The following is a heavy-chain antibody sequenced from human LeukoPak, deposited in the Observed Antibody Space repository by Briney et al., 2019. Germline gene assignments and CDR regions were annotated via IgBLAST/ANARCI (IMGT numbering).Heavy chain of an antibody. CDR3: ARQFVSSGYYYNWFDP. Sequence: PSETLSLTFTVSGGSISSYYWSWIRQPPGKGLEWIGYIYYSGSTNYNPSLKSRVTISVDTSKNQFSLKLSSVTAADTAVYYCARQFVSSGYYYNWFDPWGQGTLVTVSS. V-gene: IGHV4-59*08. J-gene: IGHJ5*02. CDR2: IYYSGST. CDR1: GGSISSYY. D-gene: IGHD3-22*01.